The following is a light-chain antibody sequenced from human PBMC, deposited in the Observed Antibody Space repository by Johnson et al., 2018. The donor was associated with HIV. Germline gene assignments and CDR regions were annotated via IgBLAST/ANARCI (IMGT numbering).Light chain of an antibody. CDR2: RNN. Sequence: QSVLTQPPSASGTPGQRVTISCSGSSSNIGSNTVNWYQQLPGTAPKLLIYRNNQRPSGVPDRFSGSKSGTSAYLAISGLQSEDEADYCCAAWDSSLNGFVFGTGTKVTVL. V-gene: IGLV1-44*01. CDR3: AAWDSSLNGFV. J-gene: IGLJ1*01. CDR1: SSNIGSNT.